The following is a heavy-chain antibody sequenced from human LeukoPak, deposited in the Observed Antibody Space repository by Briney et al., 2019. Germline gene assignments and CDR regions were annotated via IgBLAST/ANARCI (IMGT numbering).Heavy chain of an antibody. CDR1: GFTFSSSA. CDR3: ARAGPFYGDSHFDY. J-gene: IGHJ4*02. CDR2: ISSSNSYI. Sequence: GGSLRLSCAASGFTFSSSAMSWVRQAPGKGLEWVSSISSSNSYIYYADSVKGRFTISRDNAKNSLYLQMNSLRAEDTAVYYCARAGPFYGDSHFDYWGQGTLVTVSS. V-gene: IGHV3-21*04. D-gene: IGHD4-17*01.